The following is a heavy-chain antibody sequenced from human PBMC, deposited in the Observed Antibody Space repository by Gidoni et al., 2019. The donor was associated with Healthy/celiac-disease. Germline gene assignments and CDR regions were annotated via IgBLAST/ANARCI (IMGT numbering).Heavy chain of an antibody. V-gene: IGHV3-33*01. J-gene: IGHJ6*02. CDR1: GFTFSSYG. Sequence: QVQLVESGGGVVQPGRSLRLPCAASGFTFSSYGMHWVRQAPGKGLEWVAVIWYDGSNKYYADSVKGRFTISRDNSKNTLYLQMNSLRAEDTAVYYCARDYGVATIIAVYYYGMDVWGQGTTVTVSS. CDR2: IWYDGSNK. CDR3: ARDYGVATIIAVYYYGMDV. D-gene: IGHD5-12*01.